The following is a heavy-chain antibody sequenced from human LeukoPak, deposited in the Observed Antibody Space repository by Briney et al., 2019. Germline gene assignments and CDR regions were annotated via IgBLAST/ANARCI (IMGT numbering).Heavy chain of an antibody. J-gene: IGHJ6*02. CDR3: ARDVIASVGGDVYYYGMDV. CDR2: INHSGST. D-gene: IGHD6-13*01. CDR1: GGSFSGYY. V-gene: IGHV4-34*01. Sequence: TPSETLSLTCAVYGGSFSGYYWSWIRQPPGKGLEWIGEINHSGSTNYNPSLKSRVTISVDTSKNQFSLKLSSVTAADTAVYYCARDVIASVGGDVYYYGMDVWGQGTTVTASS.